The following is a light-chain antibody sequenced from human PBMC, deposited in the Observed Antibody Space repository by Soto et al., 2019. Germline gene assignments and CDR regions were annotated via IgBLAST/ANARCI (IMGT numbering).Light chain of an antibody. V-gene: IGKV3-11*01. CDR1: QNISSF. CDR3: QHHNNCLWT. CDR2: DAS. J-gene: IGKJ1*01. Sequence: EIVLTQSPATLSLSPGERATLSCRASQNISSFLGWYQQRPGQAPRLLIYDASSRATDIPARFSGSGSGTDFTLTISSLEPEDFARYYCQHHNNCLWTFGQGAKLEIK.